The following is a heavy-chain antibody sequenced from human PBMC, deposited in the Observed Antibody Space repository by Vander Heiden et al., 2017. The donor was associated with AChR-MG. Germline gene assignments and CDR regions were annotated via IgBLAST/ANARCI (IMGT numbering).Heavy chain of an antibody. D-gene: IGHD4-4*01. V-gene: IGHV4-59*01. Sequence: QVQLQESGPGLVKPSETLSLTCTVSGGSISGYFWSWIRQPPGKGLECIGYIYYTGSTNYNPSLNSRVTMSIDTSKNQFSLKLRSVTAADTAVYYCARDLPGNAGSSPFESWGQGTMVTGSS. CDR1: GGSISGYF. CDR2: IYYTGST. J-gene: IGHJ3*02. CDR3: ARDLPGNAGSSPFES.